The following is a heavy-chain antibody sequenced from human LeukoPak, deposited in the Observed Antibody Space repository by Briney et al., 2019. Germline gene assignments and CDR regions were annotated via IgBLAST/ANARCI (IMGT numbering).Heavy chain of an antibody. Sequence: GASVKVSCRASGYPFISYAMHWMRQAPGQRLEWMGWINVGNGNTEYAQKFQGRVTITRDTSATATYMESSSLRSEDTAVYFCARVDGSGSSAPNDCWGQGTLVTVSS. CDR3: ARVDGSGSSAPNDC. CDR1: GYPFISYA. J-gene: IGHJ4*02. CDR2: INVGNGNT. D-gene: IGHD3-10*01. V-gene: IGHV1-3*01.